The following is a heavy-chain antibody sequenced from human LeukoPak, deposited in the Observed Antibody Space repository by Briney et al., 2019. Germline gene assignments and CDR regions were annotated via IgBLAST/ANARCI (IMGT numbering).Heavy chain of an antibody. CDR3: AKVAKYYYGPETYFFFEN. CDR2: MYATGTT. V-gene: IGHV4-4*07. Sequence: SETLSLTCTVSDTSINTYYWSWIRQPAGKGLEWIGHMYATGTTNYNPSLKSRVTMSIDASKNQFSLKVRSVTAADTAVYYCAKVAKYYYGPETYFFFENWGQGTLVTVSS. CDR1: DTSINTYY. D-gene: IGHD3-10*01. J-gene: IGHJ4*02.